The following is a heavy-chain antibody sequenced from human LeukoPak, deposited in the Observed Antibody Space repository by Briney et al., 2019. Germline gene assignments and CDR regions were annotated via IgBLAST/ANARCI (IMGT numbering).Heavy chain of an antibody. J-gene: IGHJ4*02. D-gene: IGHD3-16*02. CDR1: GGSISSYY. V-gene: IGHV4-59*01. Sequence: SETLSLTCTVSGGSISSYYWSWIRQPPGKGLEWIGYISYSGSTNYNPSLKSRVTISVDTSKYQLSLKLNSVTAADTAVYYCARYIWGSYPTFEDYWGQGSLVTVSS. CDR2: ISYSGST. CDR3: ARYIWGSYPTFEDY.